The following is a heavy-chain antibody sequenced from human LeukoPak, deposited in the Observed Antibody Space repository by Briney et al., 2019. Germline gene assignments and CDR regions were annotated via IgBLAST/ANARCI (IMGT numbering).Heavy chain of an antibody. CDR2: ISGSGGST. CDR3: AKDPYGSGSYSWFDP. J-gene: IGHJ5*02. CDR1: GFTFSSYA. V-gene: IGHV3-23*01. Sequence: GGSLRLSCAASGFTFSSYAMSWVRQAPGKGLEWVSAISGSGGSTYYADSVKGRFTTSRDNSKNTLYLQMNSLRAEDTAVYYCAKDPYGSGSYSWFDPWGQGTLVTVSS. D-gene: IGHD3-10*01.